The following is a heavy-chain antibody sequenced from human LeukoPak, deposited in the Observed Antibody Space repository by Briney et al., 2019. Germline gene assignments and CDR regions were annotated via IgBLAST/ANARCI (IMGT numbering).Heavy chain of an antibody. CDR2: IIPIFGTA. CDR1: GGTFSSYA. Sequence: SVKVSCKASGGTFSSYAISWVRQAPGQGLEWMGGIIPIFGTANYAQKFQGRVTITADESTSTAYMELSSLRSEDTAVYYCAAHEDIVVVPAAMDYWGQGTLVTVSS. CDR3: AAHEDIVVVPAAMDY. D-gene: IGHD2-2*01. J-gene: IGHJ4*02. V-gene: IGHV1-69*13.